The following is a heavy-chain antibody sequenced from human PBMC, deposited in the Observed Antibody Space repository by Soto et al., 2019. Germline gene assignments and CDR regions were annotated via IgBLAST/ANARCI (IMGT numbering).Heavy chain of an antibody. CDR2: ISGSGGST. D-gene: IGHD3-22*01. V-gene: IGHV3-23*01. CDR3: AKVGPRDSSGYSYVDDFDI. CDR1: GFTFSSYA. Sequence: GGSLRLSCAASGFTFSSYAMSWVRQAPGKGLEWVSAISGSGGSTYYADSVKGRFTISRDNSKNTLYLQMNSLRAEDAAVYYCAKVGPRDSSGYSYVDDFDIWGQGTMVTVSS. J-gene: IGHJ3*02.